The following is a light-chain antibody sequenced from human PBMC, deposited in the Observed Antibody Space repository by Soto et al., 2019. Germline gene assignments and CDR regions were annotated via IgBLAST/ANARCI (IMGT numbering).Light chain of an antibody. CDR2: DAS. J-gene: IGKJ5*01. CDR1: LSVSVY. V-gene: IGKV3-20*01. CDR3: QQYGSSPLIS. Sequence: EIVMTQSPTNLSVSPGERATLSCRTSLSVSVYLDWYQQKPGQAPRLLISDASNRATGIPDRFSGSGSGRDFTLTISGLEPEDFAVYYCQQYGSSPLISFGQGTRLEIK.